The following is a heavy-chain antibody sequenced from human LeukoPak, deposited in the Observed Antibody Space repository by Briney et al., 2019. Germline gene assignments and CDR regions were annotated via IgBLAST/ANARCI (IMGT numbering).Heavy chain of an antibody. Sequence: PSETLSLTCTVSGGSISSSSYYWGWIRQPPGKGLEWIGSIYYSGSTYYNPSLKSRVTISVDTSKNQFSLKLSSVTAADTAVYYCAIDWQQLVTGGYYFDYWGQGTLVTVSS. D-gene: IGHD6-13*01. CDR1: GGSISSSSYY. CDR3: AIDWQQLVTGGYYFDY. J-gene: IGHJ4*02. CDR2: IYYSGST. V-gene: IGHV4-39*07.